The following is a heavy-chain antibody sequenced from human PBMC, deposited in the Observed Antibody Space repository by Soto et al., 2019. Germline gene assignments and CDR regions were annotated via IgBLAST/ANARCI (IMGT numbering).Heavy chain of an antibody. CDR2: IYYSGST. V-gene: IGHV4-59*01. Sequence: SETLSLTCTVSGGSISSYYWSWIRQPPGKGLEWIGYIYYSGSTNYNPSLKSRVTISVDTSKNQFSLKLSSVTAADTAVYYCARARDYYGSGSYYNSLIHAFDIWGQGTMVTVSS. CDR1: GGSISSYY. D-gene: IGHD3-10*01. CDR3: ARARDYYGSGSYYNSLIHAFDI. J-gene: IGHJ3*02.